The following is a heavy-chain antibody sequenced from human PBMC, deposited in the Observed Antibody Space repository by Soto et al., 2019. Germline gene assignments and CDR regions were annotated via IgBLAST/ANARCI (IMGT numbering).Heavy chain of an antibody. CDR3: ARDPHCSGGSCYSPYGMDV. CDR2: ISSSSSYI. V-gene: IGHV3-21*01. Sequence: PGGSMRLSCAASGFTFSSYSMNWVRQAPGKGLEWVSSISSSSSYIYYADSVKGRFTISRDNAKNSLYLQMNSLRAEDTAVYYCARDPHCSGGSCYSPYGMDVWGQGTTVTVSS. D-gene: IGHD2-15*01. CDR1: GFTFSSYS. J-gene: IGHJ6*02.